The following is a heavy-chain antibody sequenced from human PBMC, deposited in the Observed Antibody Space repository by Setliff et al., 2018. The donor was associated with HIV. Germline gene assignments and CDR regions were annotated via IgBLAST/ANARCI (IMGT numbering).Heavy chain of an antibody. J-gene: IGHJ6*03. Sequence: ASVKVSCKPSGYTFTTYDINWVRQATGQGLEWMGWMNPNSGNTGYAERFQGRVTMTRDTSISTAYMELNNLKFEDTAVYYCARARRDSYDRGRRSHYYIDVWGKGTTVTVSS. D-gene: IGHD3-22*01. V-gene: IGHV1-8*02. CDR2: MNPNSGNT. CDR3: ARARRDSYDRGRRSHYYIDV. CDR1: GYTFTTYD.